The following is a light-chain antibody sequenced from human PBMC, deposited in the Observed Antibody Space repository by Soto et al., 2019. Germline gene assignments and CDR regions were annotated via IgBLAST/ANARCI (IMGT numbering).Light chain of an antibody. CDR2: GAF. CDR1: QSITNK. CDR3: QQYNNWPLT. V-gene: IGKV3D-15*01. J-gene: IGKJ4*01. Sequence: EVVMTQSPDTLSVSPGERATLSCRASQSITNKLVWYQQKPGQGPRLLIHGAFTKTTGIPDRFSGSGSGTEFTHTISSLQAEDFAVYYGQQYNNWPLTFGGGTKVEIK.